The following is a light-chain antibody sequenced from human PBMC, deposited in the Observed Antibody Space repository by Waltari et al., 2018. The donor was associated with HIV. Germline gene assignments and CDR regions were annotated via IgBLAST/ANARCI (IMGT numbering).Light chain of an antibody. CDR1: SSNIGPGSD. CDR3: QSYDSGLRV. CDR2: DNN. V-gene: IGLV1-40*01. J-gene: IGLJ3*02. Sequence: QSVLTQPPSVSGAPGQRVTISCTGSSSNIGPGSDVHWYQQLPGTAPKLLIYDNNNRPSGVPDRFSGSKSGTSASLAITGLQAEDEADYYCQSYDSGLRVFGGGTKLTVL.